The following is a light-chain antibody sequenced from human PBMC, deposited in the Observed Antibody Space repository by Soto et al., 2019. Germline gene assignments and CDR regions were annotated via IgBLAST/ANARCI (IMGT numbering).Light chain of an antibody. CDR1: QSVSNN. CDR3: QQHNNWPPWT. CDR2: GAS. V-gene: IGKV3-15*01. J-gene: IGKJ1*01. Sequence: EIMMTQSPATLSVSPGERATLSCRASQSVSNNLAWYQQKPGQAPRLLIYGASTRATGIPARFSGSGSGTEFTLTISSLQSGDFAVYYCQQHNNWPPWTFGQGTRVEIK.